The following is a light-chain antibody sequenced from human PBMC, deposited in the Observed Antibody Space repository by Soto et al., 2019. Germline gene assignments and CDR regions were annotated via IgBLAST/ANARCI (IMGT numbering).Light chain of an antibody. CDR1: SSNIGNNP. Sequence: SVLTQPPSASGTPGQRVTISCSGSSSNIGNNPVNWYQQLPGTAPKLLIYTSNQRPSGVPDRFSGSKSGTSASLAISGLQSEDEADYYCAAWDDSLNGYVFGTGTKVTVL. J-gene: IGLJ1*01. CDR2: TSN. CDR3: AAWDDSLNGYV. V-gene: IGLV1-44*01.